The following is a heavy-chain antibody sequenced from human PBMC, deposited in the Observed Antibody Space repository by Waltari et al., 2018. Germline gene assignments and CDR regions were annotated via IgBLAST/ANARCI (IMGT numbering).Heavy chain of an antibody. Sequence: QVQLVQSGAEVKKPGASVKVSCKVSGYTLTELSMHWVRQAPGKGLEWMGGFDPEDGETIYAQKFQGRVTMTEDTSTDTAYMELSSLRSEDTAVYYCVTREGGITGTTGAFDIWGQGTMVTVSS. CDR1: GYTLTELS. V-gene: IGHV1-24*01. CDR2: FDPEDGET. J-gene: IGHJ3*02. CDR3: VTREGGITGTTGAFDI. D-gene: IGHD1-20*01.